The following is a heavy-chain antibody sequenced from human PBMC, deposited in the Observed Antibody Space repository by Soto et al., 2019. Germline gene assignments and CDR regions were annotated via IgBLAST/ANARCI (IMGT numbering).Heavy chain of an antibody. CDR3: ARLGIGWEFPFDY. D-gene: IGHD1-26*01. CDR2: IYHSGST. V-gene: IGHV4-61*08. J-gene: IGHJ4*02. Sequence: QVQLQESGPGLVKPSETLSLTCMVSGGSVSNDAYYWSWIRQPPGKGLEWIGYIYHSGSTYYNPSLKSRVTISADTSANQFSLQVSSVTAADTAVYYCARLGIGWEFPFDYWGQGTLVNVSS. CDR1: GGSVSNDAYY.